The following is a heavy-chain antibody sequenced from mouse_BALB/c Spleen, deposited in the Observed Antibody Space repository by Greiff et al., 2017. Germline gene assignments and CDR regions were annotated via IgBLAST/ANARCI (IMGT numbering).Heavy chain of an antibody. CDR3: ARDDGFAY. Sequence: QVQLKESGAELVRPGVSVKISCKGSGYTFTDYAMHWVKQSHAKSLEWIGVISTYYGDASYNQKFKGKATMTVDKSSSTAYMELARLTSEDSAIYYCARDDGFAYWGQGTLVTVSA. J-gene: IGHJ3*01. V-gene: IGHV1S137*01. CDR1: GYTFTDYA. CDR2: ISTYYGDA. D-gene: IGHD2-12*01.